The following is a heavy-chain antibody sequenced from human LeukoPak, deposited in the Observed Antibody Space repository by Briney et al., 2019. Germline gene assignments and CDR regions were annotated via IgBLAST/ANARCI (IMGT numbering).Heavy chain of an antibody. CDR2: IYWDDDK. J-gene: IGHJ5*02. CDR3: AHRPFYYDSSGYYSLWFDP. Sequence: SGPTLVNPTQTLTLTCTFSGVSLSTSGGGVGWIRQPPVKALEWLALIYWDDDKRYIPSLKRRLTITKDTSKNQVVLTMHNMDPVDTATYYCAHRPFYYDSSGYYSLWFDPWGQGTLVTVSS. CDR1: GVSLSTSGGG. D-gene: IGHD3-22*01. V-gene: IGHV2-5*02.